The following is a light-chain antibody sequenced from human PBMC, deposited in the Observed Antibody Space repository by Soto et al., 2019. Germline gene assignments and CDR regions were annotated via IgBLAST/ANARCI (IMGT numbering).Light chain of an antibody. CDR1: QSISTY. CDR3: QQYNSYSKT. J-gene: IGKJ1*01. Sequence: IQMTQSPSSLSASVGDRVTITCRASQSISTYLYWYQQKPGKAPKLLIYAASSLQSGVPSRFSGSGSGTEFTLTISSLQPDDFAPYYCQQYNSYSKTFGQGTKVDI. CDR2: AAS. V-gene: IGKV1-39*01.